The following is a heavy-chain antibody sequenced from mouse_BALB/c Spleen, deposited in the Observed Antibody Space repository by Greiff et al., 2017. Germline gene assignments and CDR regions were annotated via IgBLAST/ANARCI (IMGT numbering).Heavy chain of an antibody. CDR3: AREVRRYYYAMDY. CDR1: GFNIKDTY. D-gene: IGHD2-14*01. Sequence: EVQRVESGAELVKPGASVKLSCTASGFNIKDTYMHWVKQRPEQGLEWIGRIDPANGNTKYDPKFQGKATITADTSSNTAYLQLSSLTSEDTAVYYCAREVRRYYYAMDYWGQGTSVTVSS. CDR2: IDPANGNT. V-gene: IGHV14-3*02. J-gene: IGHJ4*01.